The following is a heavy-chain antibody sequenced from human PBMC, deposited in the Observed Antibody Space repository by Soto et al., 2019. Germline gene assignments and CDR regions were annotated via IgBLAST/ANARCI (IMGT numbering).Heavy chain of an antibody. CDR2: MYHSGTF. CDR3: ARAQFYSGSGNYNNLMFDA. D-gene: IGHD3-10*01. Sequence: TLSLTCAVSGGSIGGVGYSWSWIRQPPGGGLEWIGYMYHSGTFLKSPSLKTRLTMSLDMSKNQFSLTLNTMTAADTAVYYCARAQFYSGSGNYNNLMFDAWGQGIQVTVSS. V-gene: IGHV4-30-2*01. CDR1: GGSIGGVGYS. J-gene: IGHJ5*02.